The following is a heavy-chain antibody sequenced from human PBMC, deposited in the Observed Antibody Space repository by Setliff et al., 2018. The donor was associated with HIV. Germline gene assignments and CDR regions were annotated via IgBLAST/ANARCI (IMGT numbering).Heavy chain of an antibody. CDR1: GYTFTGNY. Sequence: GASVKVSCKASGYTFTGNYIHWVRQAPGQGLEWMGGIIPILGIANYAQKFQGRVTITADKSTSTVYMELSSLRSEDTAVYYCARCGAGEWHLYMDVRGKGTAVTVSS. CDR2: IIPILGIA. V-gene: IGHV1-69*10. J-gene: IGHJ6*03. CDR3: ARCGAGEWHLYMDV. D-gene: IGHD3-16*01.